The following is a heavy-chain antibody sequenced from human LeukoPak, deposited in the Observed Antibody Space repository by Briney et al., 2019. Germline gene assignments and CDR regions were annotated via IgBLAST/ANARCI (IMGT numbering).Heavy chain of an antibody. CDR3: ASSVVVPAASFDY. Sequence: SETLSLTCTVSGGSINNYYWSWIRQPPGKGLEWIGYIHYSGSTNYNPSLKSRVTISVDTSKNQFPLKLSSVTAADTAVYYCASSVVVPAASFDYWGQGTLVTVSS. CDR2: IHYSGST. J-gene: IGHJ4*02. V-gene: IGHV4-59*01. CDR1: GGSINNYY. D-gene: IGHD2-2*01.